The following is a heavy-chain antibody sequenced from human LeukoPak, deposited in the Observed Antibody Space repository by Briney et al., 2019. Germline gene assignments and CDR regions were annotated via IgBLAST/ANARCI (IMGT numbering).Heavy chain of an antibody. D-gene: IGHD6-19*01. V-gene: IGHV4-61*02. CDR2: VYPSGST. Sequence: SETLSLTCTVSSVSITRGDYYWSWIRQPAGKGLEWIGRVYPSGSTNYNPSLKSRVSISIDTSKNQFSLKLSSVTAADTAVYYCARDVGAVAGNFDYWGQGTLVTVSS. CDR3: ARDVGAVAGNFDY. J-gene: IGHJ4*02. CDR1: SVSITRGDYY.